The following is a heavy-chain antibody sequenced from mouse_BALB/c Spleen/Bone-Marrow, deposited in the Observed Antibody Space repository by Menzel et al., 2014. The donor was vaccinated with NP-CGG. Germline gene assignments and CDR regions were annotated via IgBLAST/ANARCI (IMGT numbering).Heavy chain of an antibody. J-gene: IGHJ4*01. D-gene: IGHD2-1*01. V-gene: IGHV10S3*01. CDR3: VRGRGNYGYAMDC. CDR1: GFTFNTNA. Sequence: EVMLVESGGGLVQPRGSLKLSCAAPGFTFNTNAMNWVRQAPGKGLEWVARIRSKSNNFATYYADSVKDRFTISRDDSQSTTYLHMNNVKTEDTAMDYCVRGRGNYGYAMDCWGQGTSVTVSS. CDR2: IRSKSNNFAT.